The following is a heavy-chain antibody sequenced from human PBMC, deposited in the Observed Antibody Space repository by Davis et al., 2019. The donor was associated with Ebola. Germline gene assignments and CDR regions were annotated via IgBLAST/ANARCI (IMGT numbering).Heavy chain of an antibody. D-gene: IGHD3-22*01. V-gene: IGHV3-23*01. CDR2: ISGSGGST. CDR1: GFTFSSYA. Sequence: GESLKISCAASGFTFSSYAMSWVRQAPGKGLEWVSAISGSGGSTYYADSVKGRFTISRHNSKNTLYLQMNSLRAEDTAVYYCASGTYYYDSSGYYPLGYWGQGTLVTVSS. J-gene: IGHJ4*02. CDR3: ASGTYYYDSSGYYPLGY.